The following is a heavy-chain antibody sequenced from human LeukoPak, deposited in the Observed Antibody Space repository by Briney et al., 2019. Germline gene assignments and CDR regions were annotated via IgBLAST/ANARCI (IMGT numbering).Heavy chain of an antibody. CDR2: IIPIFGTA. CDR1: GGTFSSYA. CDR3: AREGVAVVVVPAAIEGAFDI. Sequence: SVKVSCKASGGTFSSYAISWVRQAPGQGLEWMGGIIPIFGTANYAQKFQGRVTITADESTSTAYMELSSLRSEDTVVYYCAREGVAVVVVPAAIEGAFDIWGQGTMVTVSS. J-gene: IGHJ3*02. D-gene: IGHD2-2*02. V-gene: IGHV1-69*13.